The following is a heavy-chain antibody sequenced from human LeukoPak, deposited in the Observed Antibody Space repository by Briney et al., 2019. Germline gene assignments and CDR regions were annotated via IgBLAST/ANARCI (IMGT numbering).Heavy chain of an antibody. J-gene: IGHJ3*02. CDR2: ISRSSNYI. Sequence: GGSLRLSCAASASGITFSSYTMNWVRQAPGKGLEWVSSISRSSNYIFYADSVKGRFTISRDNSKNTLYLQMNSLRAEDTAVYYCAQHSRQWLSTDAFDIWGQGTMVTVSS. D-gene: IGHD6-19*01. CDR3: AQHSRQWLSTDAFDI. CDR1: GITFSSYT. V-gene: IGHV3-21*04.